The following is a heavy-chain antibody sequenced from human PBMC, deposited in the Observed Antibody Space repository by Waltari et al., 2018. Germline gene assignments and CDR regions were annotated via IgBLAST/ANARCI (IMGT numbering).Heavy chain of an antibody. CDR2: IRYDGSNK. J-gene: IGHJ4*02. CDR3: AKDPLGGPFDY. CDR1: GFTFSSYG. V-gene: IGHV3-30*02. D-gene: IGHD3-16*01. Sequence: QVQLVESGGGVVQPGGSLRLSCAASGFTFSSYGMHWVRQAPGKGLEWVAFIRYDGSNKYYADSVKGRFTISRDNSKNTLYLQMNSLRAEDTAVYYCAKDPLGGPFDYWGQGTLVTVSS.